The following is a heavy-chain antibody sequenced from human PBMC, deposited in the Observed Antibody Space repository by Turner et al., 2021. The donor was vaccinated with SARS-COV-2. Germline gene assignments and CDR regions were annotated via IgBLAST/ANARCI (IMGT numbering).Heavy chain of an antibody. J-gene: IGHJ3*02. CDR2: ISYRGSP. V-gene: IGHV4-39*01. Sequence: QLQLQESGPGLVKPSETLSPTCTVSGGSISSRGYYWGWFGQPPGKGLEWRGSISYRGSPFYNPSLKSRVTISVDTSKNQFSLKLSSVTAADTAVYYCASTVWLRGAFDMWGQGTMVTVSS. CDR1: GGSISSRGYY. CDR3: ASTVWLRGAFDM. D-gene: IGHD5-18*01.